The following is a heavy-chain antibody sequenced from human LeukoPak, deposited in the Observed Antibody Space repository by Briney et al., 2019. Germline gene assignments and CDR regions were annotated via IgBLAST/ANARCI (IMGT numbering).Heavy chain of an antibody. CDR2: IYYSGST. CDR1: GGSISSYY. D-gene: IGHD3-10*01. J-gene: IGHJ6*03. V-gene: IGHV4-59*01. Sequence: PPETLSLTCTVSGGSISSYYWSWIRQPPGKGLEWIGYIYYSGSTNYNPSLKSRVTISVDTSKNQFSLKLSSVTAADTAVYYCARAGYYYGSGISAWYYYYMDVWGKGTTVTISS. CDR3: ARAGYYYGSGISAWYYYYMDV.